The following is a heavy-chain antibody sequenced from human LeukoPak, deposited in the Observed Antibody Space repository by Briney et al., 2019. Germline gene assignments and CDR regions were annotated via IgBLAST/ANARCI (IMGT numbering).Heavy chain of an antibody. Sequence: EGSLRLSCAASGFTFSSYGMHWVRQAPGKGLEWVAVISYDGSNKYYADSVKGRFTISRDNSKNTLYLQMNSLRAEDTAVYYCAKWVSGELHWGQGTLDSVSS. CDR1: GFTFSSYG. D-gene: IGHD1-26*01. J-gene: IGHJ4*02. CDR3: AKWVSGELH. V-gene: IGHV3-30*18. CDR2: ISYDGSNK.